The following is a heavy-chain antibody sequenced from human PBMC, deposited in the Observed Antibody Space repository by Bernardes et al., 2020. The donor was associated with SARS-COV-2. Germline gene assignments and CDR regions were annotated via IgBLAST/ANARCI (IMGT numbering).Heavy chain of an antibody. D-gene: IGHD2-2*01. CDR3: ARVGLGYCSSTSCYLNWFDP. CDR1: GYTFTSYG. J-gene: IGHJ5*02. CDR2: ISAYNGNT. V-gene: IGHV1-18*01. Sequence: ASVKVSCKASGYTFTSYGISWVRQAPGQGLEWMGWISAYNGNTNYAQKLQGRVTMTTDTSTSTAYMELRSLRSDDTAVYYCARVGLGYCSSTSCYLNWFDPWGQGTLVTVSS.